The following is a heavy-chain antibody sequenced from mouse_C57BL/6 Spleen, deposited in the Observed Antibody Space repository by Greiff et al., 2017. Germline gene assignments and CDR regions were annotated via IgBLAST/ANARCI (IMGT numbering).Heavy chain of an antibody. Sequence: VQLKESGGGLVKPGGSLKLSCAASGFTFSSYTMSWVRQTPEKRLEWVATISGGGGNTYYPDSVKGRFTISRDNAKNTLYLQMSSLRSEDTALYYCARQPSNYVGLDYWGQGTTLTVSS. J-gene: IGHJ2*01. CDR1: GFTFSSYT. V-gene: IGHV5-9*01. D-gene: IGHD2-5*01. CDR3: ARQPSNYVGLDY. CDR2: ISGGGGNT.